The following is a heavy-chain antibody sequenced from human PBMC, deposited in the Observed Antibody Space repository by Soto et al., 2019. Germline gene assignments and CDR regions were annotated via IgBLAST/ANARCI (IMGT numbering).Heavy chain of an antibody. V-gene: IGHV3-23*01. CDR3: AKDCEEMSTHFFDY. J-gene: IGHJ4*02. CDR2: IRGRGVST. CDR1: GFTFTNYA. Sequence: GGSLRLSCAASGFTFTNYAMNWVRQAPGKGLEWVSGIRGRGVSTYYAESVTSRFTISRDISRNAVDLQMNNLRPEDTAIYYCAKDCEEMSTHFFDYWGQGTRVTVSS.